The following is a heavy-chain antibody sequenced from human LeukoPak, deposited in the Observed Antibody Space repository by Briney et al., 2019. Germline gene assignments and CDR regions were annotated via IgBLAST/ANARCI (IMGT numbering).Heavy chain of an antibody. CDR3: TSWGDTTAEYFQR. CDR1: GFTFNRCW. V-gene: IGHV3-7*01. D-gene: IGHD2-21*02. Sequence: GGSLRPSCVVSGFTFNRCWMNWVRQAPGKGLEWVAHINPDGRDTYYVDSVKGRFTISRDNAQNSMYLQMNSLRVEDTAVYYCTSWGDTTAEYFQRWGQGTLVTVSS. CDR2: INPDGRDT. J-gene: IGHJ1*01.